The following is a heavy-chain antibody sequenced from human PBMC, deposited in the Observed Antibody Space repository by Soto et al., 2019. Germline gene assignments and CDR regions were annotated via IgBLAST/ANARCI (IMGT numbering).Heavy chain of an antibody. D-gene: IGHD4-4*01. Sequence: GRSLRLSCAASGFTFSNAWMNWVRQAPGKGLEWVGRIKSKTDGGTTDYAAPVKGRFTISRDDSKNTLYLQMNSLKTEDTAVYYCTHLYYSNYDNYYYGMDVWGQGTTVTVSS. CDR2: IKSKTDGGTT. CDR3: THLYYSNYDNYYYGMDV. CDR1: GFTFSNAW. J-gene: IGHJ6*02. V-gene: IGHV3-15*07.